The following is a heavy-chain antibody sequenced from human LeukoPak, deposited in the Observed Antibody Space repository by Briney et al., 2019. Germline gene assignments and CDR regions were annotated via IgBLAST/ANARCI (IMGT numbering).Heavy chain of an antibody. D-gene: IGHD2-2*01. CDR1: GGSISSGGYY. Sequence: PSQTLSLTCTLSGGSISSGGYYWSWIRQPPGKGLEWIGYIYHSGSTYYNPSLKSRVTISVDGSKNQFSLKLSSVTAADTAVYYCARGGRDCSSTSCYSAFGPFDIWGQGTMVTVSS. V-gene: IGHV4-30-2*01. CDR3: ARGGRDCSSTSCYSAFGPFDI. CDR2: IYHSGST. J-gene: IGHJ3*02.